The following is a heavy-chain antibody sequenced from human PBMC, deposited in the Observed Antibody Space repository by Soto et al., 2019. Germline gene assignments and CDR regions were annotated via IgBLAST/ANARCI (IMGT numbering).Heavy chain of an antibody. J-gene: IGHJ3*02. Sequence: QEQLQQWGAGLLKPSETLSLTCAVYGGFVSSGNYYWSWIGQPPGKGLEWIGEMSHSGGTHFNPSLKSRVTISVDTSKNQFSLKMSSVTAADTALYYCARVERGTATTVVDAFDIWGPGTMVTVSS. V-gene: IGHV4-34*01. D-gene: IGHD1-1*01. CDR3: ARVERGTATTVVDAFDI. CDR1: GGFVSSGNYY. CDR2: MSHSGGT.